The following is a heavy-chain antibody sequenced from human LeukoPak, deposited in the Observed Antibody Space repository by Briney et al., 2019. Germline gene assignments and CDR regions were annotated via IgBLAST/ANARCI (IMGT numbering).Heavy chain of an antibody. CDR3: ERGKYTAAFDI. Sequence: GGSLRLSCAASGFTFSDYYMTWFRQAPGKGLEWVSYISGPGTTISYADSVQGRFTISRDNAKNSLYLQVNTLRVEDSAVYYCERGKYTAAFDIWGQGTMVTVSS. J-gene: IGHJ3*02. V-gene: IGHV3-11*04. CDR2: ISGPGTTI. D-gene: IGHD5-18*01. CDR1: GFTFSDYY.